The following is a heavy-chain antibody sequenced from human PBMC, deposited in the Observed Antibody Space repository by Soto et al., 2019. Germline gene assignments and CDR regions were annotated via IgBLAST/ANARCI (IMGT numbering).Heavy chain of an antibody. V-gene: IGHV1-69*13. D-gene: IGHD3-3*01. J-gene: IGHJ6*02. CDR1: GGTFSSYA. Sequence: SVKVSFKASGGTFSSYAISWVRQAPGQGLEWMGGIIPIFGTANYAQKFQGRVTITADESTSTAYMELSSLRSEDTAVYYCARGAETNYDFWSGYYVYYYYGMDVWGQGTTVTVS. CDR3: ARGAETNYDFWSGYYVYYYYGMDV. CDR2: IIPIFGTA.